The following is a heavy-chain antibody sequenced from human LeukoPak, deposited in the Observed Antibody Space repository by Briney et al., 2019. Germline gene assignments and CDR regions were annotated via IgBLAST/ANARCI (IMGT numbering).Heavy chain of an antibody. D-gene: IGHD6-19*01. V-gene: IGHV3-30*03. Sequence: GGSLRLSCAASGFTFSSYSMNWVRQAPGKGLEWVAVISYDGSNKYYADSVKGRFTISRDNSKNTLYLQMNSLRAEDTAVYYCARVGIAVAGRDYWGQGTLVTVSS. CDR1: GFTFSSYS. J-gene: IGHJ4*02. CDR2: ISYDGSNK. CDR3: ARVGIAVAGRDY.